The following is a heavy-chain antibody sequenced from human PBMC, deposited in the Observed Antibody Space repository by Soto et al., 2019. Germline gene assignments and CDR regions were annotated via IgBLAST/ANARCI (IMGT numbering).Heavy chain of an antibody. CDR1: GYTFTSYG. CDR2: ISAYNGNT. D-gene: IGHD3-3*01. J-gene: IGHJ4*02. Sequence: GASVKVSCKASGYTFTSYGISWVRQAPGQGLEWMGWISAYNGNTNYAQKLQGRVTMTTDTSTSTAYMELRSLRSDDTAVYYCARGHLTIFGVVILGPLGYWGQGTLVTVSS. V-gene: IGHV1-18*01. CDR3: ARGHLTIFGVVILGPLGY.